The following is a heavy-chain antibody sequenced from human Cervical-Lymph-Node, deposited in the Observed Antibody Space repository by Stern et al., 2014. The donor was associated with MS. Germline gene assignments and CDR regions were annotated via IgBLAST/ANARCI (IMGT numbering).Heavy chain of an antibody. CDR3: AREPRFLEWSHAFDI. CDR2: IIPIFGTA. D-gene: IGHD3-3*01. J-gene: IGHJ3*02. CDR1: GGTFTSYA. V-gene: IGHV1-69*01. Sequence: VQLEESGAEVKKPGSSVKVSCKASGGTFTSYAFSWVRQAPGQGLEWMRGIIPIFGTANYAQKFQGRVTITADESSSTAYMELSSLRSDDTAVFYCAREPRFLEWSHAFDIWGQGTMVTVSS.